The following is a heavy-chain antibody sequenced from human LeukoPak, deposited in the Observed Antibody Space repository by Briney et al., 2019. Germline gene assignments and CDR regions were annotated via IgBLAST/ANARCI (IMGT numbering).Heavy chain of an antibody. CDR1: GGSISSSTYY. CDR3: ARDILATSIAAPYY. CDR2: IFYSGRT. J-gene: IGHJ4*02. D-gene: IGHD6-13*01. Sequence: SENLSLTCTVSGGSISSSTYYWGWIRQPPGKGLEWIGSIFYSGRTYYNPSLKSRVTMSVDTSKNQFSLRLSSVNAADTAVYYCARDILATSIAAPYYWGQGTLVTVSS. V-gene: IGHV4-39*07.